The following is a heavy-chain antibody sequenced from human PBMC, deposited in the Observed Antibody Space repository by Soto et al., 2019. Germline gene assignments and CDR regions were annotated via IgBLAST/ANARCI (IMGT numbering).Heavy chain of an antibody. CDR3: ARVAARNYYYYGMDV. CDR2: IIPIFGTA. V-gene: IGHV1-69*13. J-gene: IGHJ6*02. D-gene: IGHD6-6*01. Sequence: ASVKVSCKASGGTFSSYAISWVRQAPGQGLEWMGGIIPIFGTANYAQKFQGRVTITADESTSTAYMEPSSLRSEDTAVYYCARVAARNYYYYGMDVWGQGTTVTVSS. CDR1: GGTFSSYA.